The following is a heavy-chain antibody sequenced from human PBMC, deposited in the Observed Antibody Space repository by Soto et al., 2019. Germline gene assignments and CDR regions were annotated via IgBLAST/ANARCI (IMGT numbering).Heavy chain of an antibody. D-gene: IGHD6-13*01. CDR3: ARGQAAANFDY. CDR2: IDHSGST. J-gene: IGHJ4*02. Sequence: QVQLQQWGAGLLKPSETLSLTCAVYGGSFSGYYWSWIRQPPGKGLEWFGEIDHSGSTNYNPSLKSLVTTSLDTYKNQFSLKLSSVTAADTAVYYCARGQAAANFDYWGQGTLVTVSS. CDR1: GGSFSGYY. V-gene: IGHV4-34*01.